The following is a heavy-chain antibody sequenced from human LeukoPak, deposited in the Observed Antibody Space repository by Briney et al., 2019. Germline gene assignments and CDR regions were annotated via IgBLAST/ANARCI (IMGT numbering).Heavy chain of an antibody. Sequence: ASVKVSCKASGYTFTGYYMHWVRQAPGQGLEWMGWINPNSGGTNYAQKSQGRVTMTRDTSISTAYMELSRLRSDDTAVYYCARISYAGGPPRGMDVWGQGTTVTVSS. D-gene: IGHD2-8*01. CDR1: GYTFTGYY. CDR2: INPNSGGT. CDR3: ARISYAGGPPRGMDV. V-gene: IGHV1-2*02. J-gene: IGHJ6*02.